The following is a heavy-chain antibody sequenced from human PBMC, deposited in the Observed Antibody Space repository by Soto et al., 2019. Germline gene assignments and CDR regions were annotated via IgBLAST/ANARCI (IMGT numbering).Heavy chain of an antibody. CDR1: GFTFSNHW. D-gene: IGHD3-16*01. J-gene: IGHJ5*01. Sequence: EVHLVESGGGLVQPGGSLRLSCAGSGFTFSNHWMNWVRQAPGKGLEWVANIKADGSEKYYVDSVKGRFTISRDNAKNSLYLQMNSLRAEDTAVYYCARARGVESWGQGTLVTVSS. CDR3: ARARGVES. V-gene: IGHV3-7*03. CDR2: IKADGSEK.